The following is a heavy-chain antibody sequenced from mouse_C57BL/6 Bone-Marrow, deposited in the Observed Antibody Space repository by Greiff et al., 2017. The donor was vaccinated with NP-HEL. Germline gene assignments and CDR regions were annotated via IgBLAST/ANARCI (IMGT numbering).Heavy chain of an antibody. Sequence: QVQLQQSGAELVRPGASVKLSCKASGYTFTDYYINWVKQRPGQGLEWIARIYPGSGNTYYNEKFKGKATLTAEKSSSTAYMQLSSLTSEDSAVYFCAREDTTVDYFDYWGQGTTLTVSS. CDR2: IYPGSGNT. J-gene: IGHJ2*01. V-gene: IGHV1-76*01. CDR3: AREDTTVDYFDY. D-gene: IGHD1-1*01. CDR1: GYTFTDYY.